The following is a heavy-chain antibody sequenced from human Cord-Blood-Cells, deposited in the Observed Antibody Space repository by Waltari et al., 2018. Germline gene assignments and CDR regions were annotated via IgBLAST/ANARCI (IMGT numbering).Heavy chain of an antibody. J-gene: IGHJ3*02. V-gene: IGHV3-30*18. CDR2: ISYDGSNK. Sequence: QVQLVESGGGVVQPGRSLRLSCAASGSTFSSYGMHWVRQAPGKGLEWVAVISYDGSNKYYADSVKGRFTISRDNSKNTLYLQMNSLRAEDTAVYYCAKDFGAGDAFDIWGQGTMVTVSS. D-gene: IGHD3-10*01. CDR3: AKDFGAGDAFDI. CDR1: GSTFSSYG.